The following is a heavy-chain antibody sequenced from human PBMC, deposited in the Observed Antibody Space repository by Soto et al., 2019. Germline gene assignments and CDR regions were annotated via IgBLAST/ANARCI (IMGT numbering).Heavy chain of an antibody. Sequence: SETLSLTCTVSGGSISSGDYYWSWIRQPPGKGLEWIGYIYYSGSTYYNPSLKSRVTISVDTSKNQFSLKLSSVTAADTAVYYCARASTFYYYDSSGYRGLGFDPWGQGTLVTVSS. J-gene: IGHJ5*02. CDR2: IYYSGST. CDR1: GGSISSGDYY. D-gene: IGHD3-22*01. CDR3: ARASTFYYYDSSGYRGLGFDP. V-gene: IGHV4-30-4*01.